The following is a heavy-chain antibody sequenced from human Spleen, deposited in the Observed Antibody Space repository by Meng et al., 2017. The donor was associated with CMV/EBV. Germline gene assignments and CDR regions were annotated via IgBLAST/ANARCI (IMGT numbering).Heavy chain of an antibody. CDR3: ASWKSEGPLDD. Sequence: GESLKISCAASGFTFSRFWMNWVRQAPGKGLEWVSSISSSSYYIYYADSMKGRFTISRDNAKNSLYLQMNNVRAEDTAVYYCASWKSEGPLDDWGQGALVTVSS. CDR1: GFTFSRFW. V-gene: IGHV3-21*01. J-gene: IGHJ4*02. CDR2: ISSSSYYI. D-gene: IGHD1-1*01.